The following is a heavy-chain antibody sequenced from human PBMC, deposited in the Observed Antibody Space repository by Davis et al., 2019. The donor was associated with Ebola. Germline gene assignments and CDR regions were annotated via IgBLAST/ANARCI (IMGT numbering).Heavy chain of an antibody. V-gene: IGHV1-18*04. J-gene: IGHJ4*02. CDR1: GYTFTSYC. D-gene: IGHD3-9*01. CDR3: ARAPNYDVLTGTSSYYFDY. CDR2: ISGFNTNT. Sequence: ASVKVSCKSSGYTFTSYCLVWLRHAPALGLEWMGWISGFNTNTNFAQKFQGRVTVSKDTSTNTAYMDLRSLTSDDTSIYYCARAPNYDVLTGTSSYYFDYWGQGTLVTVSS.